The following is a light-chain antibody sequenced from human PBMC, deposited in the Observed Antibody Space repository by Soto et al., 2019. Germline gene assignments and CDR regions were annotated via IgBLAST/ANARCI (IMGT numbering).Light chain of an antibody. V-gene: IGKV1-39*01. CDR1: QTIIRY. Sequence: DIQMTQSPSSLSASVGDRVTITCRASQTIIRYLNWYQQKPGRAPNLLIYAASSLQSGVPSRFSGSGSGTEITLTISSMQPEYFATYYGQQSYSTLFTFGHGTKVEIK. J-gene: IGKJ3*01. CDR3: QQSYSTLFT. CDR2: AAS.